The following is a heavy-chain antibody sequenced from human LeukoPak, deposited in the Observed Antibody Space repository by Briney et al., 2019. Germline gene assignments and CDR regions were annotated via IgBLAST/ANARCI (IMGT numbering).Heavy chain of an antibody. D-gene: IGHD6-19*01. Sequence: PSETLSLTCTVSGYSISSGYYWGWIRQPPGKGLEWMGTIYHSGSTYYNPSLKSRVTISVDTSKNQFSLKLSSVTAADTAVYYCARKYVAGYYYFDYWGQGTLVTVSS. CDR1: GYSISSGYY. V-gene: IGHV4-38-2*02. CDR2: IYHSGST. CDR3: ARKYVAGYYYFDY. J-gene: IGHJ4*02.